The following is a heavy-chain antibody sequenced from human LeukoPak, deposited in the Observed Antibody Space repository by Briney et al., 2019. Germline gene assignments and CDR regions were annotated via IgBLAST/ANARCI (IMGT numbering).Heavy chain of an antibody. CDR1: GFTFVTYA. CDR2: INSGSGTT. CDR3: ARDIAAAGTVGYYYYYMDV. D-gene: IGHD6-13*01. J-gene: IGHJ6*03. Sequence: PGGSLRLSCAASGFTFVTYAMSWVRQAPGKELEWVPAINSGSGTTYAESVKGRFTISRDNSRNTLYLQMNTLRAEDTAVYYCARDIAAAGTVGYYYYYMDVWGKGTTVTVSS. V-gene: IGHV3-23*01.